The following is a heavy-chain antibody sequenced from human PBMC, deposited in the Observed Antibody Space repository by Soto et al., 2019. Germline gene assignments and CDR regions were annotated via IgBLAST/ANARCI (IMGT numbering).Heavy chain of an antibody. CDR3: ARGGSLYWYFDL. CDR2: INAGNGNT. J-gene: IGHJ2*01. CDR1: GYTFTSYA. D-gene: IGHD1-26*01. Sequence: QVQLVQSGAEVKKPGASVKVSCKASGYTFTSYAMHWVRQAPGHRLEWMGWINAGNGNTKYSQKFQGRVTITRDTSASTAYMELSRLRSEDTAVYYCARGGSLYWYFDLRGRGTLVTVSS. V-gene: IGHV1-3*01.